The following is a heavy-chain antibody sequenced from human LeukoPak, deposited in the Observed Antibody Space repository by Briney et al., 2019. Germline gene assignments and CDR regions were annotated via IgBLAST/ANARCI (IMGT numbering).Heavy chain of an antibody. CDR2: IYHSGST. CDR3: ARPRNDYDYVWGSYRANDAFDI. D-gene: IGHD3-16*02. Sequence: SETLSLTRAVSGYSISSGYYWGWIRQPPGKGLEWIGSIYHSGSTYYNPSLKSRVTISVDTSKNQFSLKLSSVTAADTAVYYCARPRNDYDYVWGSYRANDAFDIWGQGTMVTVSS. V-gene: IGHV4-38-2*01. CDR1: GYSISSGYY. J-gene: IGHJ3*02.